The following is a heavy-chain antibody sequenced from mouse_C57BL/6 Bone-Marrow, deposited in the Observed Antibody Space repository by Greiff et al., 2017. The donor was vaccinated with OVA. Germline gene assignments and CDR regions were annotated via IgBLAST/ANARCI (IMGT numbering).Heavy chain of an antibody. CDR1: GFSLTSYG. Sequence: VQLQQSGPGLVQPSQSLSITCTVSGFSLTSYGVHWVRQSPGKGLEWLGVIWSGGSTDYNAAFISRLSISKDNSKSQVFFKMNSLQAEDTAIYYCARNPGYSKGWFAYWGQGTLVTVSA. V-gene: IGHV2-2*01. CDR2: IWSGGST. CDR3: ARNPGYSKGWFAY. J-gene: IGHJ3*01. D-gene: IGHD2-5*01.